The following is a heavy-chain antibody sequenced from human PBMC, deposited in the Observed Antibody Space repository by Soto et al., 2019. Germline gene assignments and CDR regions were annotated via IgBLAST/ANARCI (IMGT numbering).Heavy chain of an antibody. CDR3: ARHIAVAPAGFDY. V-gene: IGHV1-69*13. CDR2: IIPIFGTA. J-gene: IGHJ4*02. D-gene: IGHD6-19*01. CDR1: GGTFSSYA. Sequence: GASVKVSCKASGGTFSSYAISWVRQAPGQGLEWMGGIIPIFGTANYAQKFQGRVTITADESTSRAYMELSSLRSEDTAVYYCARHIAVAPAGFDYWGQGTLVTVSS.